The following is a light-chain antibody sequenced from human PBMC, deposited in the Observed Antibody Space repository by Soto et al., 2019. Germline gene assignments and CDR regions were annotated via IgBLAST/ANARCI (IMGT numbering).Light chain of an antibody. CDR1: QSVNSNY. CDR2: GAS. J-gene: IGKJ1*01. Sequence: EIVLTHSPGTLSLSPGERAALSCLASQSVNSNYLAWYQQKPGQAPRLHIYGASSRATGIPDRFSGSGSGTDFTLTISRLEPEDFAVYYCQQYGSSPRTFGQGTKVDIK. V-gene: IGKV3-20*01. CDR3: QQYGSSPRT.